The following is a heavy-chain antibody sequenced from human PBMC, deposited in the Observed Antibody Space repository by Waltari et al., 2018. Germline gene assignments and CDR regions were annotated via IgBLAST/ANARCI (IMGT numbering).Heavy chain of an antibody. Sequence: QVQLVQSAAEVKTPGASVKVSCKASGYTFTGYYMHWVRQAPGQGLESLGWINPNSGGTNYEQKFQGRVTMTRETSISTAYMELRRLRSDDTAVYYCARGRAGLSPADSSQYNWFDPWGQGTLVTVSS. J-gene: IGHJ5*02. CDR2: INPNSGGT. CDR3: ARGRAGLSPADSSQYNWFDP. CDR1: GYTFTGYY. D-gene: IGHD2-21*01. V-gene: IGHV1-2*02.